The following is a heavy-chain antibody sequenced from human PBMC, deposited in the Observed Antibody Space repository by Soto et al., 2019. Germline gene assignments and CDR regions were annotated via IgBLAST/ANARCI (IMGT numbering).Heavy chain of an antibody. CDR1: GYTFTSYG. D-gene: IGHD2-2*02. CDR2: ISAYNGNT. J-gene: IGHJ3*02. CDR3: ARDFRLGYCSSTSCYKVREADAFDI. Sequence: ASVKVSCKASGYTFTSYGISWVRQAPGQGLEWMGWISAYNGNTNYAQKLQGRVTMTTDTSTSTAYMELRSLRSDDTAVYYCARDFRLGYCSSTSCYKVREADAFDIWGQGTMVT. V-gene: IGHV1-18*01.